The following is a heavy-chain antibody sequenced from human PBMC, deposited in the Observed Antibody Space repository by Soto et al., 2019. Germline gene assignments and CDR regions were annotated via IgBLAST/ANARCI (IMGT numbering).Heavy chain of an antibody. Sequence: ASVKVSCKVSGYTLSELSMHWVRQAPGEGLEWMGGFDPEDGETIYAQRFQGRVTMTEDTSTNTAYMELSSLRSEDTAVYYCATGIVTGFVPRNEYFHHWGQGTLVTVSS. CDR3: ATGIVTGFVPRNEYFHH. CDR1: GYTLSELS. D-gene: IGHD3-16*02. CDR2: FDPEDGET. J-gene: IGHJ1*01. V-gene: IGHV1-24*01.